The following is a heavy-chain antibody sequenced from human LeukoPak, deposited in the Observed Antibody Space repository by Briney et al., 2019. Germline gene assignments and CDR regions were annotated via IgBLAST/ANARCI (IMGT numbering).Heavy chain of an antibody. V-gene: IGHV4-31*03. J-gene: IGHJ6*02. D-gene: IGHD4-11*01. CDR3: ARRTVTTYDYYGMDV. CDR1: GGSISSGGYY. Sequence: SETLSLTCTVSGGSISSGGYYWSWIRQHPGKGLEWIGYIYYGGSTYYNPSLKSRVTISVDTSKNQFSLKLSSVTAADTAVYYCARRTVTTYDYYGMDVWGQGTTVTVSS. CDR2: IYYGGST.